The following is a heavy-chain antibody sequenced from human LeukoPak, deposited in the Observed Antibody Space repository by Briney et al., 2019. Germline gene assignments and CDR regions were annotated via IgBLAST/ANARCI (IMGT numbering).Heavy chain of an antibody. CDR1: GGSISSYY. J-gene: IGHJ4*02. V-gene: IGHV4-4*07. D-gene: IGHD3-10*01. CDR3: AREGRITMVRGVIRHFDY. CDR2: IYTSGST. Sequence: SETLSLTCTVSGGSISSYYWSWIRQPAGKGLEWIGRIYTSGSTNYNPSLRSRVTMSVDTSKNQFSLKLSSVTAADTAVYYCAREGRITMVRGVIRHFDYWGQGTLVTVSS.